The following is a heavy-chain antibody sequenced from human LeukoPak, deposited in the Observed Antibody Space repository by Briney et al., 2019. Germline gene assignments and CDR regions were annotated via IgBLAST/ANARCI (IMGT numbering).Heavy chain of an antibody. CDR1: GFTVSSNY. D-gene: IGHD5-12*01. J-gene: IGHJ5*02. CDR3: ARGYIVATPGWFDP. V-gene: IGHV3-53*01. CDR2: IYSGGST. Sequence: PGGSLRLSCAASGFTVSSNYMSWVRQAPGKGLEWVSVIYSGGSTYYADSVKGRFTISRDNSKNTLYLQMNSLRAEDTAVYYCARGYIVATPGWFDPWGQGTLVTVSS.